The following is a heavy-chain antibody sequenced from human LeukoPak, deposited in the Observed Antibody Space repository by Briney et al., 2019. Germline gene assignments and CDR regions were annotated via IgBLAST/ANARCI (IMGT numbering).Heavy chain of an antibody. Sequence: SETLSLTCTVSGGSISSYYWSWLRQPPGKGLEWIGYIYYSGSTKYNPSLKSRVTISVDTSKNQFSLKLNSVTAADTAVYYCARDLDGYNLLFDYWGQGTLVTVSS. CDR2: IYYSGST. CDR3: ARDLDGYNLLFDY. V-gene: IGHV4-59*01. CDR1: GGSISSYY. J-gene: IGHJ4*02. D-gene: IGHD5-24*01.